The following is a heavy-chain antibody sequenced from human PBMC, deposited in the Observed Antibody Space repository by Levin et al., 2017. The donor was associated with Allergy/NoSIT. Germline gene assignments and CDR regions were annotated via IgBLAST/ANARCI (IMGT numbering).Heavy chain of an antibody. CDR2: ISSSSSYI. V-gene: IGHV3-21*01. CDR3: ARVLSGNFWSGYYPPGPRYYYYGMDG. J-gene: IGHJ6*02. D-gene: IGHD3-3*01. Sequence: GESLKISCAASGFTFSSYSMNWVRQAPGKGLEWVSSISSSSSYIYYADSVKGRFTISRDNAKNSLYLQMNSLRAEDTAVYYCARVLSGNFWSGYYPPGPRYYYYGMDGWGQGTTVTVSS. CDR1: GFTFSSYS.